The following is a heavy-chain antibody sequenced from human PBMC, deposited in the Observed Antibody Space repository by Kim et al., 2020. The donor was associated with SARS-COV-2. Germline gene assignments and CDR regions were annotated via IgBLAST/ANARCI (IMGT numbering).Heavy chain of an antibody. CDR3: AREAAPVGIAAAGFDY. J-gene: IGHJ4*02. D-gene: IGHD6-13*01. V-gene: IGHV4-59*01. CDR1: GGSISSYY. CDR2: IYYSGST. Sequence: SETLSLTCTVSGGSISSYYWSWIRQPPGKGLEWIGYIYYSGSTNYNPSLKSRVTISVDTSKNQFSLKLSSVTAADTAVYYCAREAAPVGIAAAGFDYWGQGTLVTVSS.